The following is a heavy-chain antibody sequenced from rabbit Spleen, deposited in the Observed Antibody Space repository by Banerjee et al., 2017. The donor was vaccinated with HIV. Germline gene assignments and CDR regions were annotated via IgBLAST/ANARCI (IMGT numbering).Heavy chain of an antibody. J-gene: IGHJ4*01. D-gene: IGHD8-1*01. Sequence: QQQLVESGGGLVKPEGSLTLTCKASGFDFSSNYYFSWVRQAPGKGLELIAYIYAGGRRSTYYASWAKGRFTISKTSSTTVTLQMTSLTAADTATYFCARGEYFTVGFSSYAIYLDLWGPGTLVTVS. CDR3: ARGEYFTVGFSSYAIYLDL. V-gene: IGHV1S45*01. CDR2: IYAGGRRST. CDR1: GFDFSSNYY.